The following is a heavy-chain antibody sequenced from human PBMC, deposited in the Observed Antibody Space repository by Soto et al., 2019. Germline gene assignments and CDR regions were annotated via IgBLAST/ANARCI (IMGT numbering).Heavy chain of an antibody. CDR3: ARGDSTDCSNGVCSFFYNHDMDV. CDR2: INPKSGGT. CDR1: GYSFTDYH. J-gene: IGHJ6*02. Sequence: ALVKVSCKASGYSFTDYHIHWVRQAPGQGLEWPGRINPKSGGTSTAQKFQGWVTMTTDTSISTASMELTRLTSDDTAIYYCARGDSTDCSNGVCSFFYNHDMDVWGQGTTVTVSS. D-gene: IGHD2-8*01. V-gene: IGHV1-2*04.